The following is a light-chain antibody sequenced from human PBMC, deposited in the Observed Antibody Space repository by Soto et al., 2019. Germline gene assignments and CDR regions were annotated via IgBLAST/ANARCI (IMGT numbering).Light chain of an antibody. CDR3: QQYGSPLT. J-gene: IGKJ4*01. Sequence: IVLTQSPGTLSLSPGERATLSCRASQSIRSNYLAWYQQKPGQAPRLLIFDASSRAIGIPDRFSGSGSGTDFTLTISRLDPEDFALYYCQQYGSPLTFGGGTKVDIK. V-gene: IGKV3-20*01. CDR1: QSIRSNY. CDR2: DAS.